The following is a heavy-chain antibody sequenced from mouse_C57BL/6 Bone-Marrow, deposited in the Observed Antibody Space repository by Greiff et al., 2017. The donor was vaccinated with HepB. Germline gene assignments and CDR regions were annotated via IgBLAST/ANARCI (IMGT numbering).Heavy chain of an antibody. V-gene: IGHV1-64*01. Sequence: QVQLQQPGAELVKPGASVKLSCKASGYTFTSYWMHWVNQRPGQGLEWIGMIHPNSGSTNYNEKFKSKATLTVDKSSSTAYMQLSSLTSEDSAVYYCARWGYYYGSSDFDYWGQGTTLTVSS. J-gene: IGHJ2*01. CDR1: GYTFTSYW. CDR2: IHPNSGST. CDR3: ARWGYYYGSSDFDY. D-gene: IGHD1-1*01.